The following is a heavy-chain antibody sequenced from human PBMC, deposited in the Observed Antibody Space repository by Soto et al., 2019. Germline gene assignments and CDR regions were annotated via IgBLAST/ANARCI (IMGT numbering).Heavy chain of an antibody. Sequence: ASVKVSCKVSGYTFTDYYIHWVRQAPGKGLEWMGRVDPEDGETIYAEKFQGRVIITADTSPDTAYMELSSLTSEDTALYYCAKDASLQGASFDPWGQGTLVTVS. V-gene: IGHV1-69-2*01. CDR2: VDPEDGET. J-gene: IGHJ5*02. D-gene: IGHD1-26*01. CDR3: AKDASLQGASFDP. CDR1: GYTFTDYY.